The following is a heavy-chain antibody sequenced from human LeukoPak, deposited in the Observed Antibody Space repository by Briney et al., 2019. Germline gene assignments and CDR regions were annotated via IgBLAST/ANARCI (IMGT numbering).Heavy chain of an antibody. CDR3: ARDTPEYEYHYYYYMDV. CDR1: GGSISSYY. D-gene: IGHD2-15*01. J-gene: IGHJ6*03. CDR2: IYTSGST. Sequence: SETLSLTCTVSGGSISSYYWSWIRQPAGKGLEWIGRIYTSGSTNYNPSLKSRVTMSVDTSKNQFSLKLSSVTAADTAVYYCARDTPEYEYHYYYYMDVWGKGATVTVSS. V-gene: IGHV4-4*07.